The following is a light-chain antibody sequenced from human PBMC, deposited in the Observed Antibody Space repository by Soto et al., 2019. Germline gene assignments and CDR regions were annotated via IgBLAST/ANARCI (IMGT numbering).Light chain of an antibody. CDR2: DVS. CDR3: CSYAGSYTYV. Sequence: QLVLTQPRSVSGSPGQSVTISCTGTSSDVGGYNYVSWYQQHPGKAPKLMIYDVSKRPSGVPDRFSGSKSGNTASLTISGLQAEDEADDYCCSYAGSYTYVFGTGTKLTVL. V-gene: IGLV2-11*01. J-gene: IGLJ1*01. CDR1: SSDVGGYNY.